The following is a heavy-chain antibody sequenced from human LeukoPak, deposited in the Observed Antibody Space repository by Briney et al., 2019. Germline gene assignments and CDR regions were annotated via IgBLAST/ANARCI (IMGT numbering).Heavy chain of an antibody. CDR1: GGSISSSSYY. CDR3: ASIHSGPQEYYFDY. CDR2: IYYSGST. D-gene: IGHD1-26*01. J-gene: IGHJ4*02. Sequence: ASETLSLTCTVSGGSISSSSYYWGWIRQPPGKGLGWIGSIYYSGSTYYNPSLKSRVTISVDTSKNQFSLKLSSVTAADTAVYYCASIHSGPQEYYFDYWGQGTLVTVSS. V-gene: IGHV4-39*07.